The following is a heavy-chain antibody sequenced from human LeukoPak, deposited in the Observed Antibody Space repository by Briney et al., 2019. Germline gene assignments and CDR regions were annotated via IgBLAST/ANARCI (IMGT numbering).Heavy chain of an antibody. Sequence: QPGGSLRLSCAASGFTFSSYAMSWVRQAPGKGLEWVANIKQDGSEKYYVDSVKGRFTISRDNAKNSLYLQMNSLRAEDTAVYYCARHLIYKWLRFPSGFDYWGQGTLVTVSS. V-gene: IGHV3-7*01. CDR1: GFTFSSYA. CDR2: IKQDGSEK. D-gene: IGHD5-12*01. CDR3: ARHLIYKWLRFPSGFDY. J-gene: IGHJ4*02.